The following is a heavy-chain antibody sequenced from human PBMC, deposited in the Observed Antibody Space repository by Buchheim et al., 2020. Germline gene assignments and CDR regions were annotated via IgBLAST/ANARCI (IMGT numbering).Heavy chain of an antibody. D-gene: IGHD1-26*01. Sequence: EVQLLESGGGLVQPGGSLRLSCAASGFTFRGFAMHWVRQAPGKGLEWVSDISGSGGTTYYADSVKGRFPIASANSQDTLYLQMNSLRAEDTAIYYCAKARSGRFFDYWGQG. CDR1: GFTFRGFA. J-gene: IGHJ4*02. V-gene: IGHV3-23*01. CDR2: ISGSGGTT. CDR3: AKARSGRFFDY.